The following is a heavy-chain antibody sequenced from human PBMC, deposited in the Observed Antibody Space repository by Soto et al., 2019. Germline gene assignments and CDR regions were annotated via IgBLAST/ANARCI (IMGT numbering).Heavy chain of an antibody. Sequence: QVQLVQSGAEVRKPGSSVTVSCKASGGTFSNYAISWVRQAPGQGLEWMGGIIPIVGTGSYAQKFQGRVTITAGEPTTTAHMELSSLRFEDTAVYYCARVVILVPTASTHYSYHMEGWGPGTTVTVSS. CDR2: IIPIVGTG. V-gene: IGHV1-69*01. D-gene: IGHD2-2*01. CDR3: ARVVILVPTASTHYSYHMEG. CDR1: GGTFSNYA. J-gene: IGHJ6*02.